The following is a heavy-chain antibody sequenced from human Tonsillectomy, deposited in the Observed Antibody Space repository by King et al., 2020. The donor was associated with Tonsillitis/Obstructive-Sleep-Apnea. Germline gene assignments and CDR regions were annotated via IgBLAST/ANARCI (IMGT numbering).Heavy chain of an antibody. Sequence: VQLVESGGGVVQPGRSLRLSCAASGFTFRSYGMHWVRQAPGKGLEWVAIISYDGSNKYYADSVKGRFTISRDNSKNTLYLQMNSLRAEDTAVYYCAKDDNYVWGSYRSLPTDWGQGTLVTVSS. D-gene: IGHD3-16*02. V-gene: IGHV3-30*18. CDR1: GFTFRSYG. J-gene: IGHJ4*02. CDR2: ISYDGSNK. CDR3: AKDDNYVWGSYRSLPTD.